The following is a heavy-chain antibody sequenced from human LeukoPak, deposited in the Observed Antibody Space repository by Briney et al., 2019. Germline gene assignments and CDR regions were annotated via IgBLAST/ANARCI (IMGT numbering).Heavy chain of an antibody. V-gene: IGHV3-23*01. J-gene: IGHJ4*02. D-gene: IGHD6-6*01. Sequence: GGSLRLSCAASGSTFSSYAMSWVRQAPGKGREWVSAISGSGGSTYYADSVKGRFTISRDNSKNTLYLQMNSLRAEDTAVYYRAKSIRIAARPRGFDYWGQGTLVTVSS. CDR1: GSTFSSYA. CDR2: ISGSGGST. CDR3: AKSIRIAARPRGFDY.